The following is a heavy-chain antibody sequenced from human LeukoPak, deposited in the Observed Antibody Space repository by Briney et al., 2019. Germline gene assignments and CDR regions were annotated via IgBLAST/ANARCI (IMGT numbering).Heavy chain of an antibody. V-gene: IGHV3-53*01. J-gene: IGHJ4*02. CDR3: ARAGSGWDFDY. CDR1: GFTVSSNY. CDR2: IYSGGSS. D-gene: IGHD6-19*01. Sequence: PGGSLRLSCAASGFTVSSNYMSWVRQAPGKGLEWVSVIYSGGSSYYADSVRGRFTISRDNSENTVYLRMNSLRAEDTAVYYCARAGSGWDFDYWGQGTLVTVSS.